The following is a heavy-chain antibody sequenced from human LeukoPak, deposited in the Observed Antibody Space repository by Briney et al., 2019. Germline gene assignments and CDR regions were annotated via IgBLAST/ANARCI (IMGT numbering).Heavy chain of an antibody. J-gene: IGHJ3*02. V-gene: IGHV3-30*04. D-gene: IGHD5-18*01. CDR1: GFTFSSYA. Sequence: GGSLRLSCAASGFTFSSYAMHWVRQAPGKGLEWVAVISYDGSNKYYADSVKGRFTISRDNSKNTLYLQMNSLRAEDTAVYYCARGTERGYSYVNAFDIRGQGTMVTVSS. CDR2: ISYDGSNK. CDR3: ARGTERGYSYVNAFDI.